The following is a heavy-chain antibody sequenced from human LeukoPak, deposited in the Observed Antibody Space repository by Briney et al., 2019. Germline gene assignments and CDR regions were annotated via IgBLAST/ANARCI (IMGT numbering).Heavy chain of an antibody. J-gene: IGHJ5*02. Sequence: SETLSLTCAVYGGSFSGYCWSWIRQPPGKGLEWIGEINHSGSTNYNPSLKSRVTISVDTSKNQFSLKLSSVTAADTAVYYCARGGAGLRYFDWLSSWFDPWGQGTLVTVSS. CDR3: ARGGAGLRYFDWLSSWFDP. V-gene: IGHV4-34*01. D-gene: IGHD3-9*01. CDR2: INHSGST. CDR1: GGSFSGYC.